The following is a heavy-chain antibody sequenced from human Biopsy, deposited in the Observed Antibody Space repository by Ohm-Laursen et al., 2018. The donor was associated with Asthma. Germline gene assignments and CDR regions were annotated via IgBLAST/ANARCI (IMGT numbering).Heavy chain of an antibody. Sequence: SSVKVSCNASGGTFSSYAISWVRQAPGQGLEWMGGIIPIFGTANYAQKFRGRVTISRDTSASTAYMDLSSLRSEDTAVYYCARTYYDFLTGQVNDALAMWGQGTMVTVSS. CDR2: IIPIFGTA. CDR1: GGTFSSYA. CDR3: ARTYYDFLTGQVNDALAM. D-gene: IGHD3-9*01. V-gene: IGHV1-69*05. J-gene: IGHJ3*02.